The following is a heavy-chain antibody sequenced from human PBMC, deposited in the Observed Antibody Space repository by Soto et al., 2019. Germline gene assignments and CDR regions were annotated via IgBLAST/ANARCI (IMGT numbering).Heavy chain of an antibody. D-gene: IGHD5-12*01. CDR3: VKGAGWLQDVDY. CDR2: ISANGGST. J-gene: IGHJ4*02. CDR1: GFTFNDSP. Sequence: GGSLRLSCSASGFTFNDSPMYWVRQAPGKGLEYVSLISANGGSTHYADSVKGRFSISRDNSENTLYLQMSSLRAEDTAAYYCVKGAGWLQDVDYWGQGTLVTVSS. V-gene: IGHV3-64D*08.